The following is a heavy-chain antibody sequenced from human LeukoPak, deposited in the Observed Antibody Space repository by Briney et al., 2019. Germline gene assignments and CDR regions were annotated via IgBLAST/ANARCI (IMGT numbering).Heavy chain of an antibody. CDR2: ISGYNGNI. CDR3: ARESRGYRYGYYYYYDMDV. D-gene: IGHD5-18*01. J-gene: IGHJ6*02. Sequence: ASVKVSCKASGYTFTSYGISWVRQAPGQGLEWMAWISGYNGNINYAQKFQGRVTMTTDTSTSTAYMELRSLRSDDTAVYYCARESRGYRYGYYYYYDMDVWGQGTTVTVSS. CDR1: GYTFTSYG. V-gene: IGHV1-18*01.